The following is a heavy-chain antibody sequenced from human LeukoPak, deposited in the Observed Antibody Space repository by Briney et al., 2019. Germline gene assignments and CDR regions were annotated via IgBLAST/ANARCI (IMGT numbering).Heavy chain of an antibody. J-gene: IGHJ6*03. CDR1: GYTFIGYY. V-gene: IGHV1-2*02. CDR2: IDPKSGAT. D-gene: IGHD3-10*01. CDR3: ATARITMVRGVIHYYYYYYMDV. Sequence: ASVKVSCRASGYTFIGYYMHWVRQAPGQGLEWMGWIDPKSGATKYARDFQGRATMTRDTSISTGYMELSWLTSDDTAVYYCATARITMVRGVIHYYYYYYMDVWGKGTTVTVSS.